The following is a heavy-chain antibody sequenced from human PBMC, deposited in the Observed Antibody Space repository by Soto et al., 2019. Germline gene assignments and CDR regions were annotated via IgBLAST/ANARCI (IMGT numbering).Heavy chain of an antibody. V-gene: IGHV1-18*04. D-gene: IGHD2-2*01. Sequence: ASVKVSCKASGYTFINYGISWVRQAPGQGLEWMGWISGYNGNTNYAQNLQGRVTMTTDTSTSTGYLELRSLRSDDTAGYYCARVSGSCSSTSCSYYYYYYGMDFWGQGTTVTVSS. J-gene: IGHJ6*02. CDR2: ISGYNGNT. CDR1: GYTFINYG. CDR3: ARVSGSCSSTSCSYYYYYYGMDF.